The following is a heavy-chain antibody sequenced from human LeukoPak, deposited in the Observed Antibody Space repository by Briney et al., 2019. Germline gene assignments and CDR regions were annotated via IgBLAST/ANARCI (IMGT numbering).Heavy chain of an antibody. V-gene: IGHV4-30-4*01. CDR1: GGSISSGDYY. Sequence: SETLSLTCTVSGGSISSGDYYWSWIRQPPGKGLERIGYIYYSGSTYYNPSLKSRVTISVDTSKNQFSLKLSSVTAADTAVYYCARDQNGSGSYYKDAFDIWGQGTMVTVSS. CDR3: ARDQNGSGSYYKDAFDI. D-gene: IGHD3-10*01. CDR2: IYYSGST. J-gene: IGHJ3*02.